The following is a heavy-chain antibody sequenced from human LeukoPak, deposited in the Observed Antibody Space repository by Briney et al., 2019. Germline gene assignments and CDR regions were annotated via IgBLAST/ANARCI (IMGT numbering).Heavy chain of an antibody. Sequence: GRSLRLSCAASGFTFDDYAMRWVRQAPGKGLEWVSAISGNSGSIDYADSVKGRFTISRDNSKNSLYLQMNSLRAEDTALYYCAKDSPSSGYYSLPFDYWGQGTLVTVSS. CDR2: ISGNSGSI. CDR1: GFTFDDYA. D-gene: IGHD3-22*01. V-gene: IGHV3-9*01. J-gene: IGHJ4*02. CDR3: AKDSPSSGYYSLPFDY.